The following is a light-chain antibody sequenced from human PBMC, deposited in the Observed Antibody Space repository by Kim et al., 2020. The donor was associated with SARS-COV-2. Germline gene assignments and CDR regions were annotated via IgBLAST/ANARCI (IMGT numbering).Light chain of an antibody. J-gene: IGKJ4*01. CDR2: GAS. Sequence: EIVMTQSPATLSVSPGERATLSCRASQSVSSNLAWYQQKPGQAPRLLIYGASTRATGIPARFSGSGSGTEFTLTISSLQSEDFAVYYCQQYNIWPFSTFGGGTKVDIK. V-gene: IGKV3-15*01. CDR1: QSVSSN. CDR3: QQYNIWPFST.